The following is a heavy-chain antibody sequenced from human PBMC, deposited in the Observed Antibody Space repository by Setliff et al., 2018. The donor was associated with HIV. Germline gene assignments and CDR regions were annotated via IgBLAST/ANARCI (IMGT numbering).Heavy chain of an antibody. Sequence: SETLSLTCAVYGGSFSGYYWSWIRQPPGKGLEWIGEINHSGDTNYNPSLKSRVTISVDTSKNQFSLKLSSVTAADAAIYYCARGPPFAYWGQGLLVTVSS. CDR2: INHSGDT. J-gene: IGHJ4*02. CDR1: GGSFSGYY. V-gene: IGHV4-34*01. CDR3: ARGPPFAY.